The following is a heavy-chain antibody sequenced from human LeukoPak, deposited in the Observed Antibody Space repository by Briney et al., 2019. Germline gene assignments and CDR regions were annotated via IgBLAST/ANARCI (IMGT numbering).Heavy chain of an antibody. CDR1: GFTFDDYA. CDR2: ISWNSGSI. V-gene: IGHV3-9*01. D-gene: IGHD3-22*01. Sequence: GGSLRLSCAASGFTFDDYAMHWVRQAPGKGLEWVSGISWNSGSIGYADSVKGRFTISRDNSKNTLYLQMNSLRAEDTAVYYCARDPLSFYYDSSGFDALDVWGQGTMVTVSS. J-gene: IGHJ3*01. CDR3: ARDPLSFYYDSSGFDALDV.